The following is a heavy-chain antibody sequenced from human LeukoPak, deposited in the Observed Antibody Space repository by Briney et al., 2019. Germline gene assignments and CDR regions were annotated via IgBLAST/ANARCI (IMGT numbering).Heavy chain of an antibody. D-gene: IGHD1-1*01. J-gene: IGHJ4*02. V-gene: IGHV3-11*06. Sequence: PGGSLRLSCAASGFTFSDYFMSWVRQAPGKGLEWLCYINGRGTYIDYAESLKGRITISRDNAQNSLYLQMNSLRVEDTAVYYCARSGREATEIDYWGQGTLVTVSS. CDR3: ARSGREATEIDY. CDR2: INGRGTYI. CDR1: GFTFSDYF.